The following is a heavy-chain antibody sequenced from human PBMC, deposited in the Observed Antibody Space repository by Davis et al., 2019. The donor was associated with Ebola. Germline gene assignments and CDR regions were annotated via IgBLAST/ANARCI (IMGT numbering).Heavy chain of an antibody. V-gene: IGHV1-46*04. CDR2: LNPISGRT. J-gene: IGHJ5*02. Sequence: ASVKVSCKAAGYTFSGYGITWVRQAPGQGFEWMGMLNPISGRTDYAQRLQGRVTMTRDTSTSAVYMELSSLKSEDTAVYYCARMTSSNWFDPWGQGTPVTVTS. CDR1: GYTFSGYG. CDR3: ARMTSSNWFDP. D-gene: IGHD3-9*01.